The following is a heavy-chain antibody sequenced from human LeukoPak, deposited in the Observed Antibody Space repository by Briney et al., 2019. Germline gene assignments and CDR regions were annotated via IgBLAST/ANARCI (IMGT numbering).Heavy chain of an antibody. CDR2: INPNSGGT. D-gene: IGHD5-24*01. V-gene: IGHV1-2*02. CDR3: ARGGRWLQLLQYFDY. J-gene: IGHJ4*02. CDR1: GYTFTDYY. Sequence: ASVKVSCKASGYTFTDYYMHWVRQAPGQGLEWMGWINPNSGGTNYAQKFQGRVTMTRDTSISTAYMELSRLRSDDTAVYYCARGGRWLQLLQYFDYWGQGTLVTVSS.